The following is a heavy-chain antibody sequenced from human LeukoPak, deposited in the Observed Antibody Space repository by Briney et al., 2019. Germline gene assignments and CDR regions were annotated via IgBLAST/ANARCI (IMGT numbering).Heavy chain of an antibody. D-gene: IGHD1-1*01. CDR1: GFTFSSYG. V-gene: IGHV3-30*02. CDR3: ARDKRNWNYFYYYYMDV. CDR2: IRYDGSNK. J-gene: IGHJ6*03. Sequence: GGSLRLSCAASGFTFSSYGMHWVRQAPGKGLEWVAFIRYDGSNKYYADSVKGRFTISRDSSKNTLYLQMNSLRAEDTAVYYCARDKRNWNYFYYYYMDVWGKGTTVTVSS.